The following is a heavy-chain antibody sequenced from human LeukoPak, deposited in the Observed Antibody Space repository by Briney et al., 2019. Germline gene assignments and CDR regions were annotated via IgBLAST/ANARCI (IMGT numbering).Heavy chain of an antibody. J-gene: IGHJ4*02. V-gene: IGHV1-18*01. CDR1: GYTFTSHG. Sequence: ASVKVSCKASGYTFTSHGISWVRQAPGQGLEWMGWISAYNGNTNYAQKLQGRVTMTTDTSTSTAYMELRSLRSDDTAVYYCARDYPINYGDSHPDYWGQGTLVTVSS. D-gene: IGHD4-17*01. CDR3: ARDYPINYGDSHPDY. CDR2: ISAYNGNT.